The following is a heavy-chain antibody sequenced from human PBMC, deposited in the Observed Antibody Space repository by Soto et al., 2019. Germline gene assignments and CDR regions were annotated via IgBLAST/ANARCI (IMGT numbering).Heavy chain of an antibody. Sequence: QLQLQESGSRLVKSSQTLSLTCTVSGDSMTSGDYSWSWIRQPPGKGLERLGYIYRTGNTHYSPTLKSPVSISQDRSKNRCTLELTSVTAADTAVYYCARGDYQYSIDYWGQGTLVTVSS. V-gene: IGHV4-30-2*01. J-gene: IGHJ4*02. D-gene: IGHD2-2*01. CDR3: ARGDYQYSIDY. CDR1: GDSMTSGDYS. CDR2: IYRTGNT.